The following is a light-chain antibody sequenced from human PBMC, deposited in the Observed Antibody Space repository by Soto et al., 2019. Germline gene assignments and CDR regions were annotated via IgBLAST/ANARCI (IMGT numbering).Light chain of an antibody. CDR1: QSVSSNF. Sequence: EIVLTQSPGTLSLSPGDRATLSCRASQSVSSNFLAWYQQKPGQAPRLLIYAASSRATGIPDRFSGSGSGTEFTLTISSPQSEDFAVYYCQQYNNWPRTFGQGTKVDIK. CDR2: AAS. J-gene: IGKJ1*01. V-gene: IGKV3D-15*01. CDR3: QQYNNWPRT.